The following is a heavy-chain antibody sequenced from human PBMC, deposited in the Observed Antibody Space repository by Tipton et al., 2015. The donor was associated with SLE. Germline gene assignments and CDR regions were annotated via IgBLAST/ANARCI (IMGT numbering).Heavy chain of an antibody. V-gene: IGHV3-21*03. D-gene: IGHD6-19*01. CDR2: ISSSSSYI. Sequence: GSLRLSCAASGFTFSSYSMNWVRQAPGKGLEWVSSISSSSSYIYYADSVKGRFTISRDNAKNSLYLQMNSLRAEDTAVYYCARAGIAVAGLPYFDYWGQGTLVTVSS. J-gene: IGHJ4*02. CDR1: GFTFSSYS. CDR3: ARAGIAVAGLPYFDY.